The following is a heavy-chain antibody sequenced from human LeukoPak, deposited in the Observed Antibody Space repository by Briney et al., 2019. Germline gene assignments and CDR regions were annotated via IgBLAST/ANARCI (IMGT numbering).Heavy chain of an antibody. J-gene: IGHJ4*02. CDR1: GFTVSSNY. CDR3: TSMYGSSGYYPFYFVY. Sequence: GGSLRLSCAAAGFTVSSNYMSWVRQAPGKGLVWVSAIYSGGSTYYADSVKGRFTISRNNSKHTPYLQMNNLRAEDTAVYYCTSMYGSSGYYPFYFVYWGPGKLVTVSS. D-gene: IGHD3-22*01. CDR2: IYSGGST. V-gene: IGHV3-53*01.